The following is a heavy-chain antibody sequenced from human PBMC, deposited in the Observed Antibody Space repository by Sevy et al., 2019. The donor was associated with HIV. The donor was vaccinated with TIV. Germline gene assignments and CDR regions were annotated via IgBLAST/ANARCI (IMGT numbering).Heavy chain of an antibody. Sequence: ASVKVSCKASGYTFTGYYMHWLRQAPGQGLEWMGRINPNSGGTNYAQKFQGRVTMTRDTSISAAYMELSRLRSDDTAVYYCARMDYYGSGVLGYYYGMDVWGQGTTVTVSS. J-gene: IGHJ6*02. CDR2: INPNSGGT. D-gene: IGHD3-10*01. CDR1: GYTFTGYY. V-gene: IGHV1-2*06. CDR3: ARMDYYGSGVLGYYYGMDV.